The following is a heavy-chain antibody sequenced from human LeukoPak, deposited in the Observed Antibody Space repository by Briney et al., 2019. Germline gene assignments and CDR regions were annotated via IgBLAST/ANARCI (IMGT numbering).Heavy chain of an antibody. CDR1: GFIFDDYG. V-gene: IGHV3-9*01. CDR3: AKDSVGFLEWLLSY. D-gene: IGHD3-3*01. Sequence: GGSLRLSCAASGFIFDDYGMHWVRQAPGKGLEWVSGISWNSGSIDYADSVKGRFTISRDNAKNSLYLQMNSLRVEDTALYYCAKDSVGFLEWLLSYWGQGTLVTVSS. CDR2: ISWNSGSI. J-gene: IGHJ4*02.